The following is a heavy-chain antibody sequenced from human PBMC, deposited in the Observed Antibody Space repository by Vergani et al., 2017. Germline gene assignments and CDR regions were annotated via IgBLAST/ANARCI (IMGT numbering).Heavy chain of an antibody. CDR2: IYSGGSST. Sequence: EVQLLESGGGLVQPGGSLRLSCAASGFTFSSYAMSWVRQAPGKGLEWVSVIYSGGSSTYYADSVKCRFTISRDNSKNTLYLPMNSLRAEDTAVYYCAKGRGWNYDYWGQGTLVTVSS. V-gene: IGHV3-23*03. D-gene: IGHD1-7*01. CDR3: AKGRGWNYDY. J-gene: IGHJ4*02. CDR1: GFTFSSYA.